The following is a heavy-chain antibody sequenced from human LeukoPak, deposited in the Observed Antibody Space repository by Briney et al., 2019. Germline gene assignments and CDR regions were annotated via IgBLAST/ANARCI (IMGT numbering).Heavy chain of an antibody. CDR3: AKGGGYCSGGSCYDGYYFDY. J-gene: IGHJ4*02. V-gene: IGHV3-30*18. Sequence: GRSLRLSCAASGFTFSSYGMHWVRQAPGKGLEWVAVISYDGSNKYYADSVKGRFTISRDNSKNTLYLQMSSLRAEDTAVYYCAKGGGYCSGGSCYDGYYFDYWGQGILVTVSS. CDR2: ISYDGSNK. CDR1: GFTFSSYG. D-gene: IGHD2-15*01.